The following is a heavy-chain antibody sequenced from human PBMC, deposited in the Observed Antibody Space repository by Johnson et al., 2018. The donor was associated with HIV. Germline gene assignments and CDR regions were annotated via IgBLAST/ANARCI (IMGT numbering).Heavy chain of an antibody. Sequence: QVQLVESGGGVVQPGRSLRLSCAASGFTFSDCYMRWIRQAPGKGLEWLSYISAISYADFVKGRFTISRANANNSLSLQMNGLRAEDTAVYYCAGDGGYSGYDFHAFDIWGQGTMVTVSS. V-gene: IGHV3-11*04. CDR2: ISAI. CDR3: AGDGGYSGYDFHAFDI. D-gene: IGHD5-12*01. J-gene: IGHJ3*02. CDR1: GFTFSDCY.